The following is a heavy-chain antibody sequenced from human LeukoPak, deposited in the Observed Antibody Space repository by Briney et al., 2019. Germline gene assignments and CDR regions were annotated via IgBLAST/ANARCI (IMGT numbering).Heavy chain of an antibody. Sequence: GGSLRLSCAASGFTFSSYSMNWVRQAPGKGLEWVSYISSSSNTIYYADSVKGRFTISRDNAKNSLYLQMNSLRAEDTAVYYCAELGITMIGGVWGKGTTVTISS. CDR2: ISSSSNTI. D-gene: IGHD3-10*02. J-gene: IGHJ6*04. V-gene: IGHV3-48*04. CDR3: AELGITMIGGV. CDR1: GFTFSSYS.